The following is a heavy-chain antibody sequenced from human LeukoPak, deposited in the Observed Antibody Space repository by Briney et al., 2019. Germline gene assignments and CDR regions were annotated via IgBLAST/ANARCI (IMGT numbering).Heavy chain of an antibody. CDR2: IYSGGNT. V-gene: IGHV3-66*01. CDR3: ARAHDRGYYYGFDY. CDR1: GFTFSSNY. Sequence: PGGSLRLSCAASGFTFSSNYMSWVRQAPGKGLEWVSVIYSGGNTYYADSVQGRFTMSRENPKNTLYLQMNSLRAEDTAVYYCARAHDRGYYYGFDYWGQGTLVTVSS. D-gene: IGHD3-22*01. J-gene: IGHJ4*02.